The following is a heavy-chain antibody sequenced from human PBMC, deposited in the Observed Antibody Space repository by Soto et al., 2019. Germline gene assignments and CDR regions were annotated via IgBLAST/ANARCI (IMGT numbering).Heavy chain of an antibody. CDR2: ISVYNDNT. J-gene: IGHJ6*02. CDR3: ARDSSSWFYYYYGMDV. V-gene: IGHV1-18*01. D-gene: IGHD6-13*01. Sequence: GASVKVSCKASGYTFTSFAISWVRQAPGQGLEWMGWISVYNDNTNYAQKFQGRVTMTTDTSTSTAYMELRSLRSDDTAVYYCARDSSSWFYYYYGMDVWGQGTTVTVSS. CDR1: GYTFTSFA.